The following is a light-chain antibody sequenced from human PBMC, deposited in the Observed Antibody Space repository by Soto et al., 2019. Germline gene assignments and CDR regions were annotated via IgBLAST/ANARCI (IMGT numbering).Light chain of an antibody. CDR2: DAS. CDR1: QSFSSN. CDR3: QQYNNWRT. V-gene: IGKV3-15*01. Sequence: EIVMTQSPATLSVSPGERATVSCRASQSFSSNLAFYHRKAGQAPRLLIFDASTRATGIPARSSGSGSGTEFTLTISSLQSEDFAVYYCQQYNNWRTFGQGTKVDIK. J-gene: IGKJ1*01.